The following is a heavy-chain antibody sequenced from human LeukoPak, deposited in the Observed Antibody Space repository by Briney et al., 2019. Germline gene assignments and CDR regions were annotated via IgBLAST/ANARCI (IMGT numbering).Heavy chain of an antibody. V-gene: IGHV3-23*01. Sequence: GGSLRLPCAASGFTFTSYVMSWVRQAPGKGLEWVSAISAGGGSTFYVDSVKGRFTISRDVSKNTLYLQMNSLRAEDTAVYYCAKGGSDNYYFDCWGQGTLVTVSS. D-gene: IGHD3-16*01. CDR1: GFTFTSYV. CDR3: AKGGSDNYYFDC. CDR2: ISAGGGST. J-gene: IGHJ4*02.